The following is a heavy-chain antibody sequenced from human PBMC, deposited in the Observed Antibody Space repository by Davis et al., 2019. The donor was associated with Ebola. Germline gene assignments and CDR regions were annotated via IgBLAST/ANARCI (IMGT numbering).Heavy chain of an antibody. Sequence: GSLKISCAASGFTFSSYAMSWVRQAPGKGLEWVSAISGSGGSTYYADSVKGRFTISRDNSKNTLYLQMNRLTAEDTAVYYCARGGTGRVFYYYGMDVWGKGTTVTVSS. D-gene: IGHD1-26*01. CDR1: GFTFSSYA. J-gene: IGHJ6*04. CDR3: ARGGTGRVFYYYGMDV. V-gene: IGHV3-23*01. CDR2: ISGSGGST.